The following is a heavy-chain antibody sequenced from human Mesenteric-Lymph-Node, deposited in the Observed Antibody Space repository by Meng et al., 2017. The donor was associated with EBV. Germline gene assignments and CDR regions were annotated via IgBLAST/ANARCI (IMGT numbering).Heavy chain of an antibody. D-gene: IGHD3-22*01. Sequence: QVEPGQSEAELNKPGAPVKGSCKASGYSYNGYYIHWVRQAPGQGLEWMGRINPESGDTTYAENFQGRVVMTGDTSVSTAYVELSSLTSDDTAVYYCSQTDYFDNTGYYWGQGTLVTVSS. CDR1: GYSYNGYY. CDR2: INPESGDT. V-gene: IGHV1-2*06. CDR3: SQTDYFDNTGYY. J-gene: IGHJ4*02.